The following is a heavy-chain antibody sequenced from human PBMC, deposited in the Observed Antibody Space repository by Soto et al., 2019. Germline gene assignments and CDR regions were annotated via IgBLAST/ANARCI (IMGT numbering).Heavy chain of an antibody. Sequence: QVQLQESGPGLVKPSGTLSLTCAVSGGSISSSNWWSWVRQPPGKGLEWIGEIYHSGSTNYNPSLKSRVTISLDKSRNQFSLKLSSVTAADTAVYYCARHGPGDCSSTSCYLMVYYYYYMDVWGKGTTVTVSS. CDR1: GGSISSSNW. J-gene: IGHJ6*03. D-gene: IGHD2-2*01. V-gene: IGHV4-4*02. CDR2: IYHSGST. CDR3: ARHGPGDCSSTSCYLMVYYYYYMDV.